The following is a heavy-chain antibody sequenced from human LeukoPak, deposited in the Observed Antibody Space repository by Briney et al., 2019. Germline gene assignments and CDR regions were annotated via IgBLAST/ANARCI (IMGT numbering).Heavy chain of an antibody. D-gene: IGHD1-26*01. CDR2: IKYDGREK. Sequence: GGSLRLPCTATGFTFSNYWMSWFRQAPGKGLEWVASIKYDGREKQYVDSVKGRFTISRDNAKNSLFLQMNSLGAEDTAVYYCARYLNSGPEDFWGQGTLVTVSS. J-gene: IGHJ4*02. CDR3: ARYLNSGPEDF. V-gene: IGHV3-7*01. CDR1: GFTFSNYW.